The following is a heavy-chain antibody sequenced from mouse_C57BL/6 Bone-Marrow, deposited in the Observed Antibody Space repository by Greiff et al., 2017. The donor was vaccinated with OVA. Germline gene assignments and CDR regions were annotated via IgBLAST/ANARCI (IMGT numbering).Heavy chain of an antibody. D-gene: IGHD1-1*01. CDR1: GFNIKDDY. CDR2: IDPENGDT. Sequence: EVQLQQSGAGLVRPGASVKLSCTASGFNIKDDYMHWVKQRPEQGLEWIGWIDPENGDTEYASKFQGKATITADTSSNTAYLQLSSLTSEDTAVYYCTLPDYYGSSYFDYWGQGTTLTVSS. V-gene: IGHV14-4*01. J-gene: IGHJ2*01. CDR3: TLPDYYGSSYFDY.